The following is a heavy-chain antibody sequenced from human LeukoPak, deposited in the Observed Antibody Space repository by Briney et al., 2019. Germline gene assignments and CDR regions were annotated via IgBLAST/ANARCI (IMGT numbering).Heavy chain of an antibody. V-gene: IGHV3-30*02. CDR2: IRYDGSDK. CDR1: GFTFSNYG. Sequence: GGSLRLSCAASGFTFSNYGMHWVRQAPGKGLEWMALIRYDGSDKYYADSVKGRFTISRDNSRNTLYLQMNSLRAEDTAVYYCARDNQLLDAFDIWGQGTMVTVSS. D-gene: IGHD2-2*01. J-gene: IGHJ3*02. CDR3: ARDNQLLDAFDI.